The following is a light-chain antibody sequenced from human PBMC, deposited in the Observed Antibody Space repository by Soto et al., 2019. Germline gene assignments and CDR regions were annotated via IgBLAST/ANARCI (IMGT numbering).Light chain of an antibody. J-gene: IGLJ1*01. CDR3: KVWANSVAV. Sequence: SYELTQPLSVSVALGQTARIACGGNNIDTKSVHWYQQKPGQAPVVVIYSDNNRPSGIPERFSASNSGNTATLTISRAQGVDDADYYCKVWANSVAVFGTGTNVTVL. CDR2: SDN. V-gene: IGLV3-9*01. CDR1: NIDTKS.